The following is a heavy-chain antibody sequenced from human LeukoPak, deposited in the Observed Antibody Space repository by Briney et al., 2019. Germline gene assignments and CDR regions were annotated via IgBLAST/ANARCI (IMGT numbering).Heavy chain of an antibody. CDR2: IKQDGSEK. D-gene: IGHD6-13*01. Sequence: PEGPLRLSCAASGFTFSTYWMSWVRQAPGKGLEGVANIKQDGSEKYYVDSVKGRFTISRDNAKNSLYLQMNSLRAEDTAMYYCARDSAGNDYWGQGTLVTVSS. CDR1: GFTFSTYW. CDR3: ARDSAGNDY. V-gene: IGHV3-7*01. J-gene: IGHJ4*02.